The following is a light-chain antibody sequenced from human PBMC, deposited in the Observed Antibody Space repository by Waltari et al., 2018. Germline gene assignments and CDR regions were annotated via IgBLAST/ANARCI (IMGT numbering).Light chain of an antibody. Sequence: SSELTQDPDVSVALGQTVKITCQGDSLRTSYASWYQVKPGQAPVLVLFGKEKRPSGIPDRISGYSSGTTSSLTITGAQAEDEADYYCHSRKGSDNQVVFGGGTKLTVL. CDR1: SLRTSY. CDR2: GKE. V-gene: IGLV3-19*01. CDR3: HSRKGSDNQVV. J-gene: IGLJ3*02.